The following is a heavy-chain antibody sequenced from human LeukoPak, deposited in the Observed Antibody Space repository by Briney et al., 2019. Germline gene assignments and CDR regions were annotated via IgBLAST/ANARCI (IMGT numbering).Heavy chain of an antibody. CDR3: ARCTRPIDY. D-gene: IGHD2-2*01. CDR2: IKADGSGA. J-gene: IGHJ4*02. Sequence: PGGSLRLSCAASGFTFSSPRMSWVRQAPGKGLEWVATIKADGSGAYYVDSVKGRFTISRDNAKNSLYLQMNSLRAEDTAVYFCARCTRPIDYWGQGTLVTVSS. V-gene: IGHV3-7*05. CDR1: GFTFSSPR.